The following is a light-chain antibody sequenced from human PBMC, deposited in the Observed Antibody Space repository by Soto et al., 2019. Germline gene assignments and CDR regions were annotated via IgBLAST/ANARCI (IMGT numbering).Light chain of an antibody. J-gene: IGKJ2*01. CDR3: QHYASLPTT. CDR1: QTIGRNF. Sequence: EIVLTQSPGTLSLSPGDRATLSCRASQTIGRNFLAWYQQKPGQAPRLLIYGASIRATGIPDRFSVSGSGTDFTLTISRLEAEDCGVYYCQHYASLPTTFGQGTKPEIK. V-gene: IGKV3-20*01. CDR2: GAS.